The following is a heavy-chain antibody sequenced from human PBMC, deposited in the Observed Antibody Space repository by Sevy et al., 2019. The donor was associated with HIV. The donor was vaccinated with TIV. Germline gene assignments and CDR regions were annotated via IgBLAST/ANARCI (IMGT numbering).Heavy chain of an antibody. CDR3: ARDQYGSGSYAVRMDV. V-gene: IGHV3-13*01. CDR1: GFTFSSYD. CDR2: IGTAGDT. D-gene: IGHD3-10*01. Sequence: GGSLRLSCAASGFTFSSYDMHWVRQATGKGLEWVSPIGTAGDTYYPGSVKGRFTIPRENAKNSLYLQMNSLRAGDTAVYYCARDQYGSGSYAVRMDVWGQGTTVTVSS. J-gene: IGHJ6*02.